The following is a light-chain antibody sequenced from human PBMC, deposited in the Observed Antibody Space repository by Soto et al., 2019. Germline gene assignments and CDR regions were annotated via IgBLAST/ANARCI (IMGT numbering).Light chain of an antibody. Sequence: QSVLTQPPSASGTPGQRVTISCSGSSSNIGSNTVNWYQQLPKTAPKLLIYSNNQRPSGVPDRFSGSKSGTSASLAISGLQSEDEADFYCAAWGDSLNGLVFGGGTKLTVL. CDR2: SNN. CDR1: SSNIGSNT. CDR3: AAWGDSLNGLV. V-gene: IGLV1-44*01. J-gene: IGLJ2*01.